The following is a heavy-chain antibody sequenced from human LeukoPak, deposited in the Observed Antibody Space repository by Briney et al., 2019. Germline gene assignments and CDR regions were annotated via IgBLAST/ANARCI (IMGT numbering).Heavy chain of an antibody. CDR1: GFTFSSYG. CDR3: AKSYGDYGY. D-gene: IGHD4-17*01. V-gene: IGHV3-23*01. CDR2: ISGSGSST. J-gene: IGHJ4*02. Sequence: PGGSLRLSCAASGFTFSSYGMSWVRQAPGKGLEWVSAISGSGSSTYYAASVKGRFTISRDNSKNTLYLQMNSLRAEDTAVYYCAKSYGDYGYWGQGTLVTVSS.